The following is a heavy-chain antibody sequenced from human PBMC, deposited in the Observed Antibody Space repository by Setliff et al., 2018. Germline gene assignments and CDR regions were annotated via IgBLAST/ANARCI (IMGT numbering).Heavy chain of an antibody. CDR2: ISGYDGNT. D-gene: IGHD2-15*01. V-gene: IGHV1-18*01. CDR3: ARERICDGLNYNGMDV. J-gene: IGHJ6*01. Sequence: GASVKVSCKTSGYTFSNYGVSWVRQAPGQGLEWMGWISGYDGNTKYAQNLHGRVTMTTDTSTTTAYMELRSLRSDDTAVYYCARERICDGLNYNGMDVWGQGTTVTVSS. CDR1: GYTFSNYG.